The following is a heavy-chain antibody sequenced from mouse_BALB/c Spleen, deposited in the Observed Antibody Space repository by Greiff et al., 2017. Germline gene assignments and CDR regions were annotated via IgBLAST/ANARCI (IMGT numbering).Heavy chain of an antibody. Sequence: EVKVVESGGGLVKPGGSLKLSCAASGFTFSSYAMSWVRQTPEKRLEWVASISSGGSTYYPDSVKGRFTISRDNARNILYLQMSSLRSEDTAMYYCARVGSLRGYFDYWGQGTTLTVSS. CDR3: ARVGSLRGYFDY. J-gene: IGHJ2*01. V-gene: IGHV5-6-5*01. CDR1: GFTFSSYA. CDR2: ISSGGST. D-gene: IGHD1-1*01.